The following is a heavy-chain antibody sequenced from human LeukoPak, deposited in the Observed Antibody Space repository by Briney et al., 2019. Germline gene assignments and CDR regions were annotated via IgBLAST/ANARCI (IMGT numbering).Heavy chain of an antibody. Sequence: GGSLRLSCAASGFTVSSNYMSWVRQAPGKGLEWVSVIYSGGSTYYADSVKGRFTISRDNAKNSLYLQMNSLRAEDTAVYYCARGFRLHSGSYPDAFDIWGQGTMVTVSS. V-gene: IGHV3-53*01. CDR3: ARGFRLHSGSYPDAFDI. CDR1: GFTVSSNY. D-gene: IGHD1-26*01. J-gene: IGHJ3*02. CDR2: IYSGGST.